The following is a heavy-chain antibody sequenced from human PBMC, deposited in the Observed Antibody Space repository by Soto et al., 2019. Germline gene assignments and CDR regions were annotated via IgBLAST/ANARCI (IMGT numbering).Heavy chain of an antibody. J-gene: IGHJ6*04. Sequence: EVQLLESGGGLGQPGGSLRLSCVPSGFTFDTYAMSWVRQIPGKGLEWVSTISASGSSTYYADSVKGRFTVSRDNVKKTLHLELKTVTHENTGAYYCARMRPSSDSYYVLDVWGKGTTVTVS. D-gene: IGHD3-22*01. V-gene: IGHV3-23*01. CDR2: ISASGSST. CDR1: GFTFDTYA. CDR3: ARMRPSSDSYYVLDV.